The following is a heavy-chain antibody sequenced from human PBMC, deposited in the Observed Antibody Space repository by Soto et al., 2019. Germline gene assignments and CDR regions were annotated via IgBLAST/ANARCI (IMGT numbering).Heavy chain of an antibody. CDR2: IIPIFGTA. J-gene: IGHJ6*02. D-gene: IGHD2-21*02. Sequence: GASVKVSCKASGGTFSSYAISWVRQAPGQGLEWMGGIIPIFGTANYAQKFQGRVTITADESTSTAYMELSSLRSEDTAVYYCASSYCGGDCYSNYYGMDVWGQGXTVTVYS. V-gene: IGHV1-69*13. CDR1: GGTFSSYA. CDR3: ASSYCGGDCYSNYYGMDV.